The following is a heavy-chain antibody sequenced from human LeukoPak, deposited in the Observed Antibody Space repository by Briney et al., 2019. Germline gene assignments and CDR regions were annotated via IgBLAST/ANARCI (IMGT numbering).Heavy chain of an antibody. J-gene: IGHJ4*02. Sequence: PSETLSLTCAVSGDSISSPKWWSWVRQPPGKGLEWIGEAYHSGSANYNPSVKSRVTISVDKSKNQFSLRLTSATAADTAVYYCARDLRGIVAPPRWGQGTLVSVSS. CDR3: ARDLRGIVAPPR. D-gene: IGHD2-15*01. CDR2: AYHSGSA. CDR1: GDSISSPKW. V-gene: IGHV4-4*02.